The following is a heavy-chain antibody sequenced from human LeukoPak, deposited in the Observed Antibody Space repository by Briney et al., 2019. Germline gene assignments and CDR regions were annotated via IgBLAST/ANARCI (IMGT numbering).Heavy chain of an antibody. V-gene: IGHV3-33*06. Sequence: GGSLRLSCAASGFTYINYGRHWARQAPGKGLDWVAVIWYDGSYKYYADSVKGRFTISRDNSKNTLYLQMNSLRAEDTAIYYCAKVVQYTASTGTGLDYWGQGTLVTVSS. CDR3: AKVVQYTASTGTGLDY. CDR1: GFTYINYG. D-gene: IGHD6-13*01. CDR2: IWYDGSYK. J-gene: IGHJ4*02.